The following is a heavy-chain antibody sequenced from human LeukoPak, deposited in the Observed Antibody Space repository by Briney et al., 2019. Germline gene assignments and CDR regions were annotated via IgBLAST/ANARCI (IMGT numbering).Heavy chain of an antibody. D-gene: IGHD3-22*01. V-gene: IGHV3-74*01. J-gene: IGHJ1*01. CDR1: GFTFSDFW. CDR2: INSGGTVT. Sequence: GGSLRLSCAASGFTFSDFWMHWVRQAPGKGLVWVSCINSGGTVTNYADSVKGRLTISRDNAKNTLYLQMNSLRAEDTAVYYCATYSSLNRREFQYWGQGTLLTVSS. CDR3: ATYSSLNRREFQY.